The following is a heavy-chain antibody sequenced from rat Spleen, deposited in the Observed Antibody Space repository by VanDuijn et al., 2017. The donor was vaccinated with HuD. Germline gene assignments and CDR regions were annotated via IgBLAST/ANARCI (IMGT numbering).Heavy chain of an antibody. D-gene: IGHD1-12*02. Sequence: EVQLVESGGGLVQPGRSLKLSCAASGFTFSDYNMAWVRQAPKKGLEWVASISYEGSSTYYGDSVKGRFTISRDNAKSTLYLQMDSLRSEDTATYYCTTGTRGGTYYYFDYWGQGVMVTVSS. J-gene: IGHJ2*01. CDR2: ISYEGSST. V-gene: IGHV5-22*01. CDR1: GFTFSDYN. CDR3: TTGTRGGTYYYFDY.